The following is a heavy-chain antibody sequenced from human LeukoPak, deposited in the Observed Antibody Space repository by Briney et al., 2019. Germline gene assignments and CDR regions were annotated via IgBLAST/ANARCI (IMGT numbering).Heavy chain of an antibody. D-gene: IGHD1-7*01. J-gene: IGHJ6*03. Sequence: GGSLRLSCAASGFTFDDYAMHWVRQVPGKGLEWVSAISGSGGSTYYADSVKGRFTISRDNSKNTLYLQMNSLRAEDTAVYYCAKRRGLELLYYYYMDVWGKGTTVTVSS. CDR2: ISGSGGST. V-gene: IGHV3-23*01. CDR3: AKRRGLELLYYYYMDV. CDR1: GFTFDDYA.